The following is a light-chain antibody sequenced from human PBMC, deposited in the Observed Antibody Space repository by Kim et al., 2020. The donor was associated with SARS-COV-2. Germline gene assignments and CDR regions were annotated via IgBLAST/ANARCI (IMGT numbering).Light chain of an antibody. J-gene: IGKJ1*01. CDR3: QQYYSNPRT. CDR2: WAS. CDR1: QSVLYSSNNKNY. Sequence: ATINCKSSQSVLYSSNNKNYLAWYQQKPGQPPKLLIYWASTRESGVPDRLSGSGSGTDFTLTISSLQAEDVAVYYCQQYYSNPRTFGQGTKVDIK. V-gene: IGKV4-1*01.